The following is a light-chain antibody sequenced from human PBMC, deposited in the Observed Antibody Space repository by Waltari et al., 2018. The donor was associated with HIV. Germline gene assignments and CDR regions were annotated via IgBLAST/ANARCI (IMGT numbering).Light chain of an antibody. Sequence: QSALTQPASVSGSPAQSITISCTGSGIEVGGYTYVPWYQQHPGKAPRLMIYDVSPRPSGVSDRFSGSKSGDTASLTISGLQPEDEADYYCESYTSTSVWVFGGGTRLTVL. V-gene: IGLV2-14*03. CDR2: DVS. J-gene: IGLJ3*02. CDR3: ESYTSTSVWV. CDR1: GIEVGGYTY.